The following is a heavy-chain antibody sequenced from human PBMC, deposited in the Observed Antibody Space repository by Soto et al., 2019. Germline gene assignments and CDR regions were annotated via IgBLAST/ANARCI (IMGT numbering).Heavy chain of an antibody. CDR2: ISYDGSNK. Sequence: GGSLRLSCAASGFTFSSYAMHWVRQAPGKGLEWVAVISYDGSNKYYADSVKGRFTISRDNSKNTLYLQMNSLRAEDTAVYYCARGHPQYCISTSCYGYCFDYWGQGTLVTVSS. J-gene: IGHJ4*02. V-gene: IGHV3-30-3*01. CDR3: ARGHPQYCISTSCYGYCFDY. D-gene: IGHD2-2*01. CDR1: GFTFSSYA.